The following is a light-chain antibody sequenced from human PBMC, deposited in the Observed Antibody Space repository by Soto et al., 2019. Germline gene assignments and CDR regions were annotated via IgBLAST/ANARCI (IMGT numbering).Light chain of an antibody. CDR3: AAWDDSLSGL. CDR2: RNN. V-gene: IGLV1-47*01. CDR1: SSNIGSNY. J-gene: IGLJ2*01. Sequence: QAVVTQPPSASGIPGQRVTISCSGSSSNIGSNYVYWYQQLPGTAPKLLIYRNNQRPSGVPDRFSGSKSGTSASLAISGLRSEDEADYYCAAWDDSLSGLFGGGTKLTVL.